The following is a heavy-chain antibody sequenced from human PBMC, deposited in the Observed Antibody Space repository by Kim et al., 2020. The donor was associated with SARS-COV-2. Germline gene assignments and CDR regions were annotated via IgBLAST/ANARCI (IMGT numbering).Heavy chain of an antibody. D-gene: IGHD5-18*01. Sequence: SETLSLTCAVYGGSFSGYYWSWIRQPPGKGLEWIGEINHSGSTNYNPSLKSRVTISVDTSKNQFSLKLSSVTAADTAVYYCARYKMVDTAMGPWGQGTLVTVSS. CDR3: ARYKMVDTAMGP. CDR1: GGSFSGYY. CDR2: INHSGST. J-gene: IGHJ5*02. V-gene: IGHV4-34*01.